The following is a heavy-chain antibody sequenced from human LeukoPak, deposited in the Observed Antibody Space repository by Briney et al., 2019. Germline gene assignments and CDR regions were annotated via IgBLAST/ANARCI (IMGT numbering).Heavy chain of an antibody. CDR2: ISSSSSYI. V-gene: IGHV3-21*01. D-gene: IGHD1-26*01. CDR3: ARDPTPIVPD. CDR1: GFTFSSYS. J-gene: IGHJ4*02. Sequence: PGGSLRLSXAASGFTFSSYSMNWVRQAPGKGLEWVSSISSSSSYIYYADSVKGRFTISRDNAKNSLYLQMNSPRAEDTAVYYCARDPTPIVPDWGQGTLVTVSS.